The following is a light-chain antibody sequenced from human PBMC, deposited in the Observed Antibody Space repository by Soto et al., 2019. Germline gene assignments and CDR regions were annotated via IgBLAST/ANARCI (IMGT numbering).Light chain of an antibody. CDR2: EGS. CDR1: SSDVGSYNL. CDR3: CSYAGSNIL. Sequence: QSALTQPASVSGSPGQSITISCTGTSSDVGSYNLVSWYQQHPGKAPKLMIYEGSKRPSGVSNRFSGSKSGNTASLTISGLQAEDKADYYCCSYAGSNILFGGGTKLTVL. V-gene: IGLV2-23*01. J-gene: IGLJ3*02.